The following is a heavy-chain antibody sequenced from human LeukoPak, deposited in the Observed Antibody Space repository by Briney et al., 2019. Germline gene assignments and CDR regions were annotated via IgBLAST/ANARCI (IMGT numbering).Heavy chain of an antibody. CDR1: GFTFNNEW. CDR3: ARDRESTMMPRSTDY. D-gene: IGHD3-22*01. V-gene: IGHV3-7*01. J-gene: IGHJ4*02. CDR2: IKQDGSKK. Sequence: PGGSLRLSCAASGFTFNNEWMTWVRQAPGKGLEWVANIKQDGSKKNYVGSVQGRFTISTDNAKNSVYLQMNGLRAEDTAVYYCARDRESTMMPRSTDYWGQGTLVTVPS.